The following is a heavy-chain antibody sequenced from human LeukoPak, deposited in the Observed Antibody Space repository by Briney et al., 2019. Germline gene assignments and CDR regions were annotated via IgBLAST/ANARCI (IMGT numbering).Heavy chain of an antibody. CDR2: ISQDGSNG. Sequence: GRSLRLSCAASGFAFSSYTMHWVRQTPGKGLEWVAIISQDGSNGYSSDSVKGRFTISRDNSKSTLYLQMNNLRAEDTAVYYCAKVMPPGRIRFYSYYMDVWGKGTTVTVS. V-gene: IGHV3-30-3*01. CDR1: GFAFSSYT. J-gene: IGHJ6*03. D-gene: IGHD2-15*01. CDR3: AKVMPPGRIRFYSYYMDV.